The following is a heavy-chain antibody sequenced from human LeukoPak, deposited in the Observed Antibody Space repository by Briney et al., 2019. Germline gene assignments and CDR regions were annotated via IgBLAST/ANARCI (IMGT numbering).Heavy chain of an antibody. Sequence: GGSLRLSCAASGFTFSSYAMSLVRQAPGKVLEWVSAISGSGGSTYYADSVKGRFTISRDNSKNTLYLQMNSLRAEDTAVYYCAKDSLGRSDPWGQGTLVTVSS. CDR2: ISGSGGST. D-gene: IGHD5-12*01. CDR1: GFTFSSYA. J-gene: IGHJ5*02. CDR3: AKDSLGRSDP. V-gene: IGHV3-23*01.